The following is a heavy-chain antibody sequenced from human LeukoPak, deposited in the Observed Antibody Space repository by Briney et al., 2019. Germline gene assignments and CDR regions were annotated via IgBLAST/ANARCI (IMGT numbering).Heavy chain of an antibody. CDR1: GFTFSSYS. CDR2: ISSSSSYI. J-gene: IGHJ6*02. Sequence: GGSLRLSCAASGFTFSSYSMNWVRQAPGKGLEWVSSISSSSSYIYYADSVKGRFTISRDNAKNSLYLQMNSLRAEDTAVYYCARSFCSSTSCYVGGSYYYYGMDVWGQGTTVTVSS. D-gene: IGHD2-2*01. V-gene: IGHV3-21*01. CDR3: ARSFCSSTSCYVGGSYYYYGMDV.